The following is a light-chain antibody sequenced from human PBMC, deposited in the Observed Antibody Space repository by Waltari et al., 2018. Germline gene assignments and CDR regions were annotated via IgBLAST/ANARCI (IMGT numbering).Light chain of an antibody. J-gene: IGLJ3*02. CDR2: GKD. CDR1: SLRTSY. V-gene: IGLV3-19*01. Sequence: SSELTQDPAVSVALGQTIRFTCQGDSLRTSYASWYQLKPGRAPVLVIFGKDKRPSGSPDRSSGYRSGTTSTLTITGAQAEDEADYYCSSRNGRANEVVFAGGTKVTVL. CDR3: SSRNGRANEVV.